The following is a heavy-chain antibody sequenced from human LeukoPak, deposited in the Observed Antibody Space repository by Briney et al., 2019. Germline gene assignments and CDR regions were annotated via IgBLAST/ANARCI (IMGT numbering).Heavy chain of an antibody. Sequence: GGSLRLSCAASGFTFSSYWMHWVRQAPGKGLMWVSRVNSDGTSTSYADSVKGRFTISRDNAKNTLYLQMNSLRAEDTAVYYCSLGQAHGMDVWGQGTTVTVSS. CDR2: VNSDGTST. D-gene: IGHD3-16*01. V-gene: IGHV3-74*01. CDR1: GFTFSSYW. CDR3: SLGQAHGMDV. J-gene: IGHJ6*02.